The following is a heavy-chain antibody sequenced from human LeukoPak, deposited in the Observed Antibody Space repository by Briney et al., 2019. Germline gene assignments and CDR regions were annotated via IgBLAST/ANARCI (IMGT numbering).Heavy chain of an antibody. CDR3: AKAKGVVITSPLG. D-gene: IGHD3-22*01. Sequence: GGSLRLSCAASGFTFSSYAMSCVRQAPGKGLEWVSAISGSGGSTYYADSVKGRFTISRDNSKNTLYLQMNSLRAEDTAVYYCAKAKGVVITSPLGWGQGTMVTVPS. J-gene: IGHJ3*01. V-gene: IGHV3-23*01. CDR1: GFTFSSYA. CDR2: ISGSGGST.